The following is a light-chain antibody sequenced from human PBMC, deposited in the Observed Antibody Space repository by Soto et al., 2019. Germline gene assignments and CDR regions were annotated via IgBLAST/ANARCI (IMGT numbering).Light chain of an antibody. CDR1: QSVSSYY. J-gene: IGKJ1*01. Sequence: EIVLTQSPGTLSLSPGERATLSCRARQSVSSYYLAWYQQKPGQAPRLLIYAASSRATGIPDRFSGGGSGTDFTLTISRLEAEDVAVYYCQQCCSSPWTFGQGTKVDIK. V-gene: IGKV3-20*01. CDR2: AAS. CDR3: QQCCSSPWT.